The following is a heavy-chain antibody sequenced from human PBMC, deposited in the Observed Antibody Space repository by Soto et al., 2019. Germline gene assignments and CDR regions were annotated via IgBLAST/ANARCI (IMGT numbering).Heavy chain of an antibody. CDR1: GGTFSSYA. J-gene: IGHJ3*02. Sequence: SVKVSCKASGGTFSSYAISWVRQAPGQGLEWMGGIIPIFGTANYAQKFQGRVTITADESTSTAYMELSSLRSEDTAVYYCARGTLRYFDWLPGGDAFDIWGQATMVTVSS. CDR2: IIPIFGTA. CDR3: ARGTLRYFDWLPGGDAFDI. V-gene: IGHV1-69*13. D-gene: IGHD3-9*01.